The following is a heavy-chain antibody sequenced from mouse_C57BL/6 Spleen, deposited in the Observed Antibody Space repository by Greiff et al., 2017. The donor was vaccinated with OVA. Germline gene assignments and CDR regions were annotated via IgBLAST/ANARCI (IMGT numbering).Heavy chain of an antibody. CDR2: IYPRSGYT. Sequence: QVQLQQSGAELAKPGASVKLSCKASGYTFTSYWMHWVKQRPGQGLEWIGYIYPRSGYTKYKQKFKDKATLTADKSSRTAYMQLSSLTYENAAVDYYARRAQCYGSSYYAMDDWGQGTTVTVSS. J-gene: IGHJ4*01. D-gene: IGHD1-1*01. V-gene: IGHV1-7*01. CDR3: ARRAQCYGSSYYAMDD. CDR1: GYTFTSYW.